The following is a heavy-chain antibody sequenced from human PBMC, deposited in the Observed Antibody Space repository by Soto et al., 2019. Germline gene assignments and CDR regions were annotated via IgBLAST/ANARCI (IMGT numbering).Heavy chain of an antibody. D-gene: IGHD3-3*01. CDR1: GYTFTSYY. J-gene: IGHJ4*02. V-gene: IGHV1-46*01. CDR2: INPSGGNT. CDR3: ARAPPAGTFWSGYFYYFDY. Sequence: ASVKVSCKASGYTFTSYYMHWVRQAPGQGLEWMGIINPSGGNTSYAQKFQGRVTMTRDTSTSTVYMELSSLRSEDTAVYYCARAPPAGTFWSGYFYYFDYWGQGTLVTVSS.